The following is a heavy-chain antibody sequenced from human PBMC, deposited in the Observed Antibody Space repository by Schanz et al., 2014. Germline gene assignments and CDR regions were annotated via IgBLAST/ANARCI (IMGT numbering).Heavy chain of an antibody. CDR3: AVLGGFGELPLDY. CDR1: GFTFTTFA. Sequence: EQVLESGGGFVQPGGSLRLSCATSGFTFTTFAMTWVRQAPGKGLEWVSGISDRGDGTNYGDSVRGRFTISRDNSKNTLYLQMNSLRAEDTAVYYCAVLGGFGELPLDYRGQGTLVTVSS. V-gene: IGHV3-23*01. CDR2: ISDRGDGT. J-gene: IGHJ4*02. D-gene: IGHD3-10*01.